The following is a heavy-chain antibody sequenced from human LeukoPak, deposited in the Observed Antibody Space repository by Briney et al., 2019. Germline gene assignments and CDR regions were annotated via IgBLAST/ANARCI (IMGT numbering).Heavy chain of an antibody. J-gene: IGHJ5*02. V-gene: IGHV4-34*01. CDR3: ASGGQLVHPGSSSWFDP. Sequence: SETLSLTCAVYGGSFSGYYWSWIRHPPGKGLEWIGEINHSGSTNYNPALKSRVTISVDTSKNQFSLKLSSVTAADTAVYYCASGGQLVHPGSSSWFDPWGQGTLVTVSS. CDR2: INHSGST. D-gene: IGHD6-13*01. CDR1: GGSFSGYY.